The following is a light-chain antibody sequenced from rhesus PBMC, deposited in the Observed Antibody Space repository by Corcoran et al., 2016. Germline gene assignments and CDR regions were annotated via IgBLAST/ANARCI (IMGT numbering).Light chain of an antibody. V-gene: IGKV3-35*01. J-gene: IGKJ1*01. Sequence: EIVLTQSPTSMAVSQGESVTISCTASPSVTTSYLHWYQQKPVFPSRLLVYPTSSLASGAPARFSGRGSGTSYTLTSPSMEADDAASCYCQQGNSIPWTFGQGTKVGIK. CDR3: QQGNSIPWT. CDR1: PSVTTSY. CDR2: PTS.